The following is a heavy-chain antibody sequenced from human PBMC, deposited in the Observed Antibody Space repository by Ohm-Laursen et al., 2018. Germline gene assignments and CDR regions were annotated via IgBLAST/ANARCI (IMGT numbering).Heavy chain of an antibody. CDR3: VVSFSSGYYSPGDDFDY. D-gene: IGHD3-22*01. CDR1: GGSFSGYY. V-gene: IGHV4-34*01. J-gene: IGHJ4*03. CDR2: INHSGST. Sequence: SDTLSLTCAVYGGSFSGYYWSWIRQPPGKGLEWIGEINHSGSTNYNPSLKSRVTISVDTSKNQFSLKLSSVTAADTAVYYCVVSFSSGYYSPGDDFDYWGQGTMVTVSS.